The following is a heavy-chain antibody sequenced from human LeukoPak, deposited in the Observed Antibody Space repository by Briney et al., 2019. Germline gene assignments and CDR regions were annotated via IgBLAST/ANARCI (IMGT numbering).Heavy chain of an antibody. J-gene: IGHJ6*01. CDR3: AKESGHGPYYYGMDV. V-gene: IGHV3-30*02. Sequence: GGSLRLSCAASGFTVSSNYMSWVRQAPGKGLEWVAFIVYDGGNTYYADSVKGRFTISRDNSKNTLYLQMGSLRGEDMAVYYCAKESGHGPYYYGMDVWGQGTTVTVSS. CDR2: IVYDGGNT. D-gene: IGHD6-25*01. CDR1: GFTVSSNY.